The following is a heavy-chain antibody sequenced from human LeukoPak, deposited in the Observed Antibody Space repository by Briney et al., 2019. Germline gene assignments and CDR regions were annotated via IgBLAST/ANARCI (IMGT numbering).Heavy chain of an antibody. V-gene: IGHV1-8*03. CDR3: ARRAVGNSYYHSMDV. CDR2: MNPNSGNT. Sequence: GASVKVSCKASGYTFTSYAMHWVRQAPGQRLEWMGWMNPNSGNTGYAQKFQGRVTITRNTSISTAFLELSSLRSEDTAVYYCARRAVGNSYYHSMDVWGKGTTVTVSS. CDR1: GYTFTSYA. D-gene: IGHD6-19*01. J-gene: IGHJ6*03.